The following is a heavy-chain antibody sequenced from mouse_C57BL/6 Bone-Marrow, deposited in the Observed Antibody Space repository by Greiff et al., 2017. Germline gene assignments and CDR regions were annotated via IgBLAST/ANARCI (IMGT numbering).Heavy chain of an antibody. CDR2: INPYNGGT. Sequence: VQLQQSGPVLVKPGASVKMSCKASGYTFTDYYMNWVKQSHGKSLEWIGVINPYNGGTSYNQKFKGKATLTVDKSSSTAYMELNSLTSEDSAVYYCASSYLLLRSYYFDYWGQGTTLTVSS. CDR1: GYTFTDYY. D-gene: IGHD1-1*01. CDR3: ASSYLLLRSYYFDY. V-gene: IGHV1-19*01. J-gene: IGHJ2*01.